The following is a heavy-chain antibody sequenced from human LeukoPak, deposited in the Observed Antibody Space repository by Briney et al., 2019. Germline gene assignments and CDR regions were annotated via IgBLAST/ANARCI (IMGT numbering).Heavy chain of an antibody. V-gene: IGHV3-23*01. CDR1: GFTFSSYA. Sequence: GGSLRLSCAASGFTFSSYAMNWVRQAPGKGLEWVSDISGSGGTTCYADSVKGRFTISRKNSKNTLYLQMNSLRVEDTAVYYCARDKYYFDYWGQGTLVTVSS. CDR2: ISGSGGTT. J-gene: IGHJ4*02. CDR3: ARDKYYFDY.